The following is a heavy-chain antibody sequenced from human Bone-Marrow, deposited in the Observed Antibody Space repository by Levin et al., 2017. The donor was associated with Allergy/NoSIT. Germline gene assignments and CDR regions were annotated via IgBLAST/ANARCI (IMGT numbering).Heavy chain of an antibody. Sequence: LSLTCAASGFAFDDYSMHWIRQAPGKRLEWVSLISWDSKNTFYADSVDGRFTISRDNSKNSLYLQMDSLRADDSALYFCAKEAGTIYFDSWGQGTLVTVSS. CDR3: AKEAGTIYFDS. D-gene: IGHD6-19*01. V-gene: IGHV3-43*01. J-gene: IGHJ4*02. CDR2: ISWDSKNT. CDR1: GFAFDDYS.